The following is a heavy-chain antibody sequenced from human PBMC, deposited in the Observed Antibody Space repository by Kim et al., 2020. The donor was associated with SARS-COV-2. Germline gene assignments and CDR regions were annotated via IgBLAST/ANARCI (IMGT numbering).Heavy chain of an antibody. CDR2: ISSSSSYI. J-gene: IGHJ4*01. D-gene: IGHD3-22*01. Sequence: GGSLRLSCAASGFTFSSYSMNWVRQAPGKGLEWVSSISSSSSYIYYADSVKGRFTISRDNAKNSLFLHMNSLRAEDTALYFCASSRGYYDISGQGVFDY. V-gene: IGHV3-21*01. CDR1: GFTFSSYS. CDR3: ASSRGYYDISGQGVFDY.